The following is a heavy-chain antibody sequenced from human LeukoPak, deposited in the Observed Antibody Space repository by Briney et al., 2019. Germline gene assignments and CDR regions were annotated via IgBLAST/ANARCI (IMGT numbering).Heavy chain of an antibody. D-gene: IGHD6-19*01. Sequence: PWGSLSFSCAASGLPFTAVYMSWIRQAPGKGLEWVSYISISGSYTNYADSVKGRFTISRDYAKNSLYLQMNSLRAADQAVHYFARSRGAGPVAYLDYWGQGTLITVSS. CDR3: ARSRGAGPVAYLDY. CDR2: ISISGSYT. V-gene: IGHV3-11*03. J-gene: IGHJ4*02. CDR1: GLPFTAVY.